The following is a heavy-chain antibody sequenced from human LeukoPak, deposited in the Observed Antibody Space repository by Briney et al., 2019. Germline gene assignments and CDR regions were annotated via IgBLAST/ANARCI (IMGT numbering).Heavy chain of an antibody. CDR2: IYYSGNT. D-gene: IGHD2-2*01. CDR1: GGSIRSYY. CDR3: ATAGGPAMDD. V-gene: IGHV4-59*01. Sequence: SETLSLTCTVSGGSIRSYYWSWIRQPPGKGLEWIGYIYYSGNTNYNPSLKSRVTISIDTSKNQFSLKLTSVTAADTAVYYCATAGGPAMDDWGQGTLVTVSS. J-gene: IGHJ4*02.